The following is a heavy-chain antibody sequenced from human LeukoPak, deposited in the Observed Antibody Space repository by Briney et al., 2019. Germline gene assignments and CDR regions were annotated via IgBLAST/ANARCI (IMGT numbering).Heavy chain of an antibody. V-gene: IGHV3-9*01. CDR1: GVTVSTTY. J-gene: IGHJ4*02. CDR3: AKGYYDSSGYEGKYFDY. Sequence: GGPLRLSCAASGVTVSTTYMSWVRQAPGKGLEWVSGISWNSGSIGYADSVKGRFTISRDNAKNSLYLQMNSLRAEDTALYCCAKGYYDSSGYEGKYFDYWGQGTLVTVSS. CDR2: ISWNSGSI. D-gene: IGHD3-22*01.